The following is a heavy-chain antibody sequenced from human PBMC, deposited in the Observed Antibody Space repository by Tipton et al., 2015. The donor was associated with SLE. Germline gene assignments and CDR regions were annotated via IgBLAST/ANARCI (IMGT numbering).Heavy chain of an antibody. J-gene: IGHJ4*02. V-gene: IGHV4-39*01. D-gene: IGHD1-1*01. Sequence: GLAKPSETLSLTYTVSGGSITSRSYYWGWIRQPPGKGLEWIGSIYYSGSTNYNPSLKSRVTICVDTSKNQFSLKLSSVTAADTAVYYCARAGTGTTVPFDYWGQGTLVTVSS. CDR2: IYYSGST. CDR1: GGSITSRSYY. CDR3: ARAGTGTTVPFDY.